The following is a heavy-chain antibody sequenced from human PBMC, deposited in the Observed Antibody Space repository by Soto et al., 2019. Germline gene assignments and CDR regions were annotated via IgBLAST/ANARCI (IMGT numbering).Heavy chain of an antibody. V-gene: IGHV3-7*01. CDR2: IKEDDSEK. Sequence: GGSLRLSCAASGFTFSTYWMSWVRQASGKGLEWLANIKEDDSEKYYGDSVRGRFTISRDNAKNSLYLQMNSLRDEDTAVYYCARDLTFDVWGQGTMVTVSS. CDR3: ARDLTFDV. D-gene: IGHD3-9*01. CDR1: GFTFSTYW. J-gene: IGHJ3*01.